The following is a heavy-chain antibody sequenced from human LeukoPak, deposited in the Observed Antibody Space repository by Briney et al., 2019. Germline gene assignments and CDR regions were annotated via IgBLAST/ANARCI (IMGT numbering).Heavy chain of an antibody. J-gene: IGHJ4*02. CDR3: ARLGYFDY. CDR1: GFTFDDYA. V-gene: IGHV3-9*01. Sequence: GGSLRLSCAASGFTFDDYAMHWVRQAPGKGLEWVSGISWNSGSIGYADSVKGRFTISRDNAKNSLYLQMNSLRAEDTALYYCARLGYFDYWGQGTLVTVSS. D-gene: IGHD3-10*01. CDR2: ISWNSGSI.